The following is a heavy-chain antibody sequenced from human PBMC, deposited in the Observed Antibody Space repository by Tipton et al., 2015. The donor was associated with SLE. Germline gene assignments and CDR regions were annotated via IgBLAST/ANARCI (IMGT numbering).Heavy chain of an antibody. CDR1: GFTFSGSA. J-gene: IGHJ4*02. V-gene: IGHV3-73*01. D-gene: IGHD2-15*01. CDR3: TRPYCSGGSCYHSFDY. CDR2: IRSKANSYAT. Sequence: SLRLSCAASGFTFSGSAMHWVRQASGKGLEWVGRIRSKANSYATAYAASVKGRFTISRDDSKNTAYLQMNSLKTEDTAVYYCTRPYCSGGSCYHSFDYWGQGTLVTVSS.